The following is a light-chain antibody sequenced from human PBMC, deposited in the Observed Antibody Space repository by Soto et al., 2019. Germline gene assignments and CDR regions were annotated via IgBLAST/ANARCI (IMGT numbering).Light chain of an antibody. CDR1: QSVSSN. Sequence: EIVMTQSPATLSVSPGERATLSCRASQSVSSNLAWYQQKPGQAPRLLIYGASTRATGIPARFSGSGSGTEFTLPISRLQSEDFAVYYCQQYNNWPPWTLGQGTKVEIK. V-gene: IGKV3-15*01. CDR3: QQYNNWPPWT. CDR2: GAS. J-gene: IGKJ1*01.